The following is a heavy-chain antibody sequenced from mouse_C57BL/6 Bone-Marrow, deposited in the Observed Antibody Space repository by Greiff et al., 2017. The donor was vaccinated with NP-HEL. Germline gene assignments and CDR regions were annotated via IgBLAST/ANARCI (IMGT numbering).Heavy chain of an antibody. Sequence: QVQLQQSGAELARPGASVKLSCKASGYTFTSYGIRWVKQRTGQGLEWIGEISPRSGNTYYNEKFKGKATLTADKSSSTAYMELRSLTSEDSAVYFCARFEHYDSLYYFDYWGQGTTLTVSS. D-gene: IGHD1-1*01. CDR3: ARFEHYDSLYYFDY. J-gene: IGHJ2*01. V-gene: IGHV1-81*01. CDR2: ISPRSGNT. CDR1: GYTFTSYG.